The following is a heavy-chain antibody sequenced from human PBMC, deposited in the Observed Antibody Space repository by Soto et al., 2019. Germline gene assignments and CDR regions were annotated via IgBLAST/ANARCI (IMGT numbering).Heavy chain of an antibody. J-gene: IGHJ3*02. CDR1: GGSISSGGYS. V-gene: IGHV4-30-2*01. CDR3: ARNYIVVVPADIRTDAFDI. Sequence: SETLSLTCAVSGGSISSGGYSWSWIRQPPGKGLEWIGYIYHSGSTYYNPSLKSRVTISVDRSKNQFSLKLSSVTAADTAVYYCARNYIVVVPADIRTDAFDIWGQGTMVTVSS. CDR2: IYHSGST. D-gene: IGHD2-2*01.